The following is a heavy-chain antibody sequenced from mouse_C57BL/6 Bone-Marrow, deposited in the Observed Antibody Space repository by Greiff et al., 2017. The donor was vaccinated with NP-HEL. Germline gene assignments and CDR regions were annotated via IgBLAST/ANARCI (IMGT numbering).Heavy chain of an antibody. Sequence: EVMLVESGGGLVQSGRSLRLSCATSGFTFSDFYMEWVRQAPGKGLEWIAASRNKANDYTTEYSASVKGRFIVSRDTSQSILYLQMNALRAEDTAIYYCARDAKGLYSNYGYWYFDVWGTGTTVTVSS. CDR3: ARDAKGLYSNYGYWYFDV. D-gene: IGHD2-5*01. J-gene: IGHJ1*03. V-gene: IGHV7-1*01. CDR2: SRNKANDYTT. CDR1: GFTFSDFY.